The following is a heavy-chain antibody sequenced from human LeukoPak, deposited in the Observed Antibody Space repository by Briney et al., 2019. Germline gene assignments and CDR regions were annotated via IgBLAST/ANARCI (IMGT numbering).Heavy chain of an antibody. CDR3: ARVRYCSSTSCYIDEYFQH. V-gene: IGHV1-2*06. CDR2: INPNSGGT. Sequence: GASVKVSCKASGYTFTGYYMHWVRQAPGQGLEWMGRINPNSGGTNYAQKFQGRVTMTRDTSISTAYMELSRLRSGDTAVYYCARVRYCSSTSCYIDEYFQHWGQGTLVTVSS. J-gene: IGHJ1*01. CDR1: GYTFTGYY. D-gene: IGHD2-2*01.